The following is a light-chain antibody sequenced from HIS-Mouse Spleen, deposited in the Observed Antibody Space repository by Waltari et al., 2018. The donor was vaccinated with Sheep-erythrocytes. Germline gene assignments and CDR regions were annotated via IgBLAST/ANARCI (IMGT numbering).Light chain of an antibody. J-gene: IGKJ4*01. CDR1: KLGDKY. CDR3: QQYDNLLT. CDR2: DAS. V-gene: IGKV1-33*01. Sequence: PPSVSVSPGQTASITCSGDKLGDKYAYWYQQKPGKAPKLLIYDASNLETGVPSRFSGSGSGTDFTFTISSLQPEDIATYYCQQYDNLLTFGGGTKVEIK.